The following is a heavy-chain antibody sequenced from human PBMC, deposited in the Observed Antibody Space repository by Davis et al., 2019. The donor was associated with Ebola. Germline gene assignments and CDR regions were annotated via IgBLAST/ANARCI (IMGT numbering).Heavy chain of an antibody. D-gene: IGHD1-26*01. CDR3: AKGPYSFPDY. CDR2: INPSGGTT. CDR1: GYTFTNYY. J-gene: IGHJ4*02. Sequence: ASVKVSCKASGYTFTNYYVNWVRQAPGEGLEWMGMINPSGGTTNYAQKSKGRVTMTRDTSTTTVFMELNSLTSEDTAVYYCAKGPYSFPDYWGQGTLITVSS. V-gene: IGHV1-46*01.